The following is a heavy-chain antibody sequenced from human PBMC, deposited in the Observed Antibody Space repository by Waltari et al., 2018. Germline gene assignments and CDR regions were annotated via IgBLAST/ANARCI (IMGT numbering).Heavy chain of an antibody. J-gene: IGHJ3*02. CDR3: AKALAARARNLDAFDI. V-gene: IGHV1-69*02. CDR2: IIPILGIA. CDR1: GGTFSSYT. D-gene: IGHD6-6*01. Sequence: QVQLVQSGAEVKKPGSSVKVSCKASGGTFSSYTISWVRQAPGQGLEWMGRIIPILGIANDAQKFQGRVTITADNSKNTLYLQMNSLRAEDTAVYYCAKALAARARNLDAFDIWGQGTMVTVSS.